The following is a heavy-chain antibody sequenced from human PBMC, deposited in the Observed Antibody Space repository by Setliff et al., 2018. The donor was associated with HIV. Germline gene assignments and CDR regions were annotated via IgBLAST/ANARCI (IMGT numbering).Heavy chain of an antibody. CDR2: IYYSGST. Sequence: SETLSLTCTVSGGSISDYSDYWGWIRQPPGKGLEWIGNIYYSGSTYYNPSLKSRVTMSVDTSKNQFSLKLSSVTATDTAVYYCARGKRGGNYYFDYWGQGTLVPSPQ. V-gene: IGHV4-39*01. J-gene: IGHJ4*02. CDR3: ARGKRGGNYYFDY. D-gene: IGHD1-7*01. CDR1: GGSISDYSDY.